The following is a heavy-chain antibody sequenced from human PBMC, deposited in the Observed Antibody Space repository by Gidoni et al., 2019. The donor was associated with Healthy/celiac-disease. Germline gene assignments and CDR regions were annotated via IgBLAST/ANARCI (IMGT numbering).Heavy chain of an antibody. D-gene: IGHD6-19*01. CDR3: ARFRYSSGCFDY. Sequence: QLQLQESGPGLVKPSATLSLTCTVTVGSISSSSYYWGWIRQPPGKGLEWIGSIYYSGSTYYNPSLKSRVTISVDTSKNQFSLKLSSVTAADTAVYYCARFRYSSGCFDYWGQGTLVTVSS. CDR1: VGSISSSSYY. V-gene: IGHV4-39*01. CDR2: IYYSGST. J-gene: IGHJ4*02.